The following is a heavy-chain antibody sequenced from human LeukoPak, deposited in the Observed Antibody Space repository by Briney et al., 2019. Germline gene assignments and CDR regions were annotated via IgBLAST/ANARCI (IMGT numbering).Heavy chain of an antibody. V-gene: IGHV3-23*01. D-gene: IGHD3-22*01. CDR1: GFTFSSSA. CDR2: ISASGGST. Sequence: GGSLRLSCAASGFTFSSSAMSWVRQAPGKGLECVSTISASGGSTYYADSVKGRFTISRDNSKNTLYLQINSLRAEDTAVYYCAKDINYYDSSGYYDYWGQGTLVTVSS. CDR3: AKDINYYDSSGYYDY. J-gene: IGHJ4*02.